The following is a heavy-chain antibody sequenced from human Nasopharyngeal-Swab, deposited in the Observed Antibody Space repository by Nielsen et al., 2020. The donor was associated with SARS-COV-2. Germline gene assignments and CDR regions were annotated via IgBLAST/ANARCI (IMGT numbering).Heavy chain of an antibody. J-gene: IGHJ4*02. CDR3: AQTFYSDSRGNFDY. CDR1: GFSLSSSGVG. CDR2: IYWNDGN. D-gene: IGHD3-22*01. Sequence: SGPTLVKPTQTLTLTCTFSGFSLSSSGVGVGWIRQPPGKALEWLANIYWNDGNRYSPSLKSRVTISKDTPANEVVLTLTNMDPVDTATYYWAQTFYSDSRGNFDYWSQGTLVTVSS. V-gene: IGHV2-5*01.